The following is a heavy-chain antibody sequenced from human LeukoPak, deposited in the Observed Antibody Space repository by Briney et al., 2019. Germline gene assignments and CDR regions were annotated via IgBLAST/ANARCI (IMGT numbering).Heavy chain of an antibody. V-gene: IGHV3-66*02. J-gene: IGHJ4*02. CDR2: IYGGGDT. D-gene: IGHD2/OR15-2a*01. CDR3: ARDSHKLHSSTYFYFFDY. CDR1: GFTVSSDY. Sequence: GGSLRLSCAASGFTVSSDYMGWVRQAPGKGLEYVSIIYGGGDTFYAGSVKGRFTISRDNSKNTSYLQMNSLRAEDTAVYYCARDSHKLHSSTYFYFFDYWGQGTLISVSS.